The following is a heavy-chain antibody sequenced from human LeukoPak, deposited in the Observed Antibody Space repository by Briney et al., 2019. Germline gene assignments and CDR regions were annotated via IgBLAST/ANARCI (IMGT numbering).Heavy chain of an antibody. CDR3: ARVYSSSRGNYFDY. CDR1: GHAFTTFA. CDR2: INAGDGNT. J-gene: IGHJ4*02. Sequence: ASVKVSCKASGHAFTTFAIHWVRQAPGQSLEWMGWINAGDGNTIYSQKFQGRVTITRDTSASTAYMELSSLRSEDTAVYYCARVYSSSRGNYFDYWGQGTLVTVSS. V-gene: IGHV1-3*01. D-gene: IGHD6-13*01.